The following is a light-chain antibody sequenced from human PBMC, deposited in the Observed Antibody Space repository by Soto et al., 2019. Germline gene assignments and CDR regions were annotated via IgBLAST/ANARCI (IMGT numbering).Light chain of an antibody. Sequence: QSVLTRPASVSGSPGQSITISCTGTSSDVGDFDCVSWYQQHPGKAPKLMIYEVSDRPSGVSNRFSGSKSGDTASLTISGLQAEDEADYYCSSYTSSSTLVFGGGTQLTVL. CDR3: SSYTSSSTLV. CDR2: EVS. V-gene: IGLV2-14*01. J-gene: IGLJ2*01. CDR1: SSDVGDFDC.